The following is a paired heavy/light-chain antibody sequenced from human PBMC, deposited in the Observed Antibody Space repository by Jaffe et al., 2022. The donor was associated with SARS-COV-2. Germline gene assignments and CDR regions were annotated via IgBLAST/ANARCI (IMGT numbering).Light chain of an antibody. Sequence: QSALTQPPSASGSPGQSVTISCTGTSSDVGAYKYVSWYQQHPGKAPKLMIYEVSKRPSGVPDRFSGSKSGNTASLTVSGLQAEDEADYYCSSYAGSSNFVFGTGTKVTVL. J-gene: IGLJ1*01. CDR2: EVS. V-gene: IGLV2-8*01. CDR1: SSDVGAYKY. CDR3: SSYAGSSNFV.
Heavy chain of an antibody. CDR2: IYPGDSDT. CDR3: ARHVTRSVVTPSDYFDY. J-gene: IGHJ4*02. V-gene: IGHV5-51*01. CDR1: GYSFTNYW. Sequence: EVQLVQSGAEVKKPGESLKMSCKGSGYSFTNYWIGWVRQMPGKGLEWMGIIYPGDSDTRYSPSFRGQVTISADKSINTAYLQWSSLKASDTAMYYCARHVTRSVVTPSDYFDYWGQGTLVTVSS. D-gene: IGHD2-21*02.